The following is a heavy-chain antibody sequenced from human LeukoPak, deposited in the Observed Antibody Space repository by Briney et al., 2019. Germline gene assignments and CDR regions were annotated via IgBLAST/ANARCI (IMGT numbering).Heavy chain of an antibody. CDR2: VNQDGSGK. CDR3: ARDLDY. CDR1: GFTFTNYW. Sequence: GGSLRLSCAASGFTFTNYWMDWVRQAPGKGLEWVANVNQDGSGKYYVDSVKGRFTISRDNAKNSLSLQMDSLRAEDTALYYCARDLDYWVQGTLVTVSS. V-gene: IGHV3-7*01. J-gene: IGHJ4*02.